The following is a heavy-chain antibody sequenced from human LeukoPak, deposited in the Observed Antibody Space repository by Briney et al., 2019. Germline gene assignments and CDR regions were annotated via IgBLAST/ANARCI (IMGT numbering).Heavy chain of an antibody. J-gene: IGHJ4*02. Sequence: SETLSLTCTVSGGSISNYYWSWIRQPPGKGLEWIGYTFYSGSTSYNPSLKSRVTISVDTSENRFSLRLNSVTAADTAVYYCARHPSSSWSFVYWGQGTLVTVSS. CDR2: TFYSGST. CDR1: GGSISNYY. D-gene: IGHD6-13*01. V-gene: IGHV4-59*08. CDR3: ARHPSSSWSFVY.